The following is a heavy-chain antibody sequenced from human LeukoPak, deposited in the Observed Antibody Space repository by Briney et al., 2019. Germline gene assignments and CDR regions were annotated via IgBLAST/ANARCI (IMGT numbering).Heavy chain of an antibody. CDR1: GGTFSSYA. J-gene: IGHJ4*02. Sequence: ASVKVSCKASGGTFSSYAISWVRQAPGQGLEWMGRIIPIFGIANCAQKFQGRVTITADKSTSTAYMELSSLRSEDTAVYYCARDLAYCDGDCYPYFDYWGQGTLVTVSS. CDR2: IIPIFGIA. V-gene: IGHV1-69*04. CDR3: ARDLAYCDGDCYPYFDY. D-gene: IGHD2-21*02.